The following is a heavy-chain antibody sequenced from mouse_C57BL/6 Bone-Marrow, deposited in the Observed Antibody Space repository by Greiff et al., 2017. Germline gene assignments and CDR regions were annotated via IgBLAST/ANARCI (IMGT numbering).Heavy chain of an antibody. J-gene: IGHJ2*01. Sequence: EVKLMESGPELVKPGASVKMSCKASGYTFTDYNMHWVKQSHGKSLEWIGYINPNNGGTSYNQKFKGKATLTVNKSSSTAYMELRSLTSEDSAVYYCARGTTVVATDYWGQGTTLTVSS. V-gene: IGHV1-22*01. CDR1: GYTFTDYN. CDR2: INPNNGGT. CDR3: ARGTTVVATDY. D-gene: IGHD1-1*01.